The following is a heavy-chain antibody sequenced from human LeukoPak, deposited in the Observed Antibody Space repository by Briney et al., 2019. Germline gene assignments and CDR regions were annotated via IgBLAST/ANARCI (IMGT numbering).Heavy chain of an antibody. CDR1: GFTFSSYW. D-gene: IGHD3-3*01. Sequence: GGSLRLSCAASGFTFSSYWMSWVRQAPGKGLEWVAVISYDGSNKYYADSVKGRFTISRDNSKNTLYLQMDSLRAEDTAVYYCARESYDFWSGPLYYYYGMDVWGQGTTVTVSS. CDR2: ISYDGSNK. V-gene: IGHV3-30*03. J-gene: IGHJ6*02. CDR3: ARESYDFWSGPLYYYYGMDV.